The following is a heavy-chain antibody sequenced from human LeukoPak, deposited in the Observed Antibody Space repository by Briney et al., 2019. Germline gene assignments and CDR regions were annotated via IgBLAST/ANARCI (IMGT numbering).Heavy chain of an antibody. D-gene: IGHD5-24*01. CDR3: HGRGY. Sequence: PSGTLTLTCGVSGGSISSTNWWTLVRQPPGEGLEWIGEVELSGSTNYNPSLKSRVTISVDTSKNQFSLKLSSVTAADTAVYSCHGRGYWGQGTLVTVSS. J-gene: IGHJ4*02. CDR2: VELSGST. V-gene: IGHV4-4*02. CDR1: GGSISSTNW.